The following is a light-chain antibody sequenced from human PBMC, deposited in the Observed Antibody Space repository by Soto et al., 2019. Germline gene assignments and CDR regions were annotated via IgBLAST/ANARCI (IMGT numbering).Light chain of an antibody. Sequence: QSALTQPASVSGSPGQSITISCTGTSSDVGSYNLVSWYKHHPGKAPKLMIYENSKRPSGVSDRFSGSKSGNTASLTISGLQAEDEADYYCCSYAGSDNWVFGGGTKLTVL. CDR1: SSDVGSYNL. V-gene: IGLV2-23*01. J-gene: IGLJ3*02. CDR3: CSYAGSDNWV. CDR2: ENS.